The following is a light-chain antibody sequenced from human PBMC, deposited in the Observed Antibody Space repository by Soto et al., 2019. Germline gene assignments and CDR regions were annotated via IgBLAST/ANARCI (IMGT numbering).Light chain of an antibody. CDR2: GAS. J-gene: IGKJ4*01. CDR3: QQYNNWPPLT. V-gene: IGKV3-15*01. Sequence: EVVLTQSPGSLSLSPGERANLSCSSSQSVSSNLAWYQQKPGQAPRLLIYGASTRATGIPARFSGSGSGTEFTLTIRSLQSEDFAVYYCQQYNNWPPLTFGGGTKGDIK. CDR1: QSVSSN.